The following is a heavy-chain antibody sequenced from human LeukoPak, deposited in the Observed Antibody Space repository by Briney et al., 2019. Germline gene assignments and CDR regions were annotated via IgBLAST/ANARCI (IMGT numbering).Heavy chain of an antibody. J-gene: IGHJ3*02. CDR1: GGSISSISYY. D-gene: IGHD5-24*01. Sequence: PSETLSLTCTISGGSISSISYYWGWIRQPPGKGLEWIGSIYYTGSTYYNPSLKSRVTILVNRSKNQFSLRLSSVTAADTAVYYCARRGDGYNYDAFDIWGQGTMVTVSS. V-gene: IGHV4-39*07. CDR2: IYYTGST. CDR3: ARRGDGYNYDAFDI.